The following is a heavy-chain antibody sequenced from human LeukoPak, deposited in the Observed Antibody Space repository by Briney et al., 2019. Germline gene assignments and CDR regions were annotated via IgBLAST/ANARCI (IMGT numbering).Heavy chain of an antibody. J-gene: IGHJ4*02. CDR1: GYTFTSYY. CDR2: INPSDGTT. Sequence: ASVKVSCKASGYTFTSYYIHWVRQAPGQGLEWMGIINPSDGTTTQAQKSQGRVTMTRDMSTSTVYMELSSLRSEDTAMYYCARDEQQLIDYFDYWGQGTLVTVSS. CDR3: ARDEQQLIDYFDY. V-gene: IGHV1-46*01. D-gene: IGHD6-13*01.